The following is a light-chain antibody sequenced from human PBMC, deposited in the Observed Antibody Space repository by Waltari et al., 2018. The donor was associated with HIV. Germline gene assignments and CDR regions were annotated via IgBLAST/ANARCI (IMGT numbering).Light chain of an antibody. V-gene: IGLV2-14*03. Sequence: QSALTQPASVSGSPGQSITISCTGTSGDVGGYTFVSWYQKHPGKAPNLIIYNVNSRTSGLPTRLSRSTTANTASLPISAPQAEDHAFYFCRSYTSSGSRYVLFGGVTRLIVL. CDR3: RSYTSSGSRYVL. J-gene: IGLJ2*01. CDR1: SGDVGGYTF. CDR2: NVN.